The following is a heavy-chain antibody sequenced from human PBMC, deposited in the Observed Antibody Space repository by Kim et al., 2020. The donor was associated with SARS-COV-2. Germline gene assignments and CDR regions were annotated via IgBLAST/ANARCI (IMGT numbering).Heavy chain of an antibody. J-gene: IGHJ4*02. D-gene: IGHD1-1*01. CDR3: AAFNQQLVRLSFDD. V-gene: IGHV4-39*01. CDR2: GFYSVKT. CDR1: GGFISNKTKS. Sequence: SETLSLTCTVSGGFISNKTKSWDCIRQGPGKGRVWIGCGFYSVKTSYNPALRSRVTISVDTYKNQFTLQLSSVTAAYTAVYSCAAFNQQLVRLSFDDWGQASPVLVSS.